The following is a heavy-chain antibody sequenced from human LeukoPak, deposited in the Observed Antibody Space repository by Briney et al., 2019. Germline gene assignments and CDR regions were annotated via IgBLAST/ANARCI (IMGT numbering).Heavy chain of an antibody. V-gene: IGHV3-33*01. CDR2: IWYDGSNK. CDR1: GFTFSSYG. D-gene: IGHD2-2*02. CDR3: ARDLYCSSTSCYSSNYYYYYGMDV. J-gene: IGHJ6*02. Sequence: GGSLRLSCPASGFTFSSYGMHWVRQAPGKGLEWVAVIWYDGSNKYYADSVKGRFTISRDNSKNTLYLQMNSLRAEDTAVYYCARDLYCSSTSCYSSNYYYYYGMDVWGQGTTVTVSS.